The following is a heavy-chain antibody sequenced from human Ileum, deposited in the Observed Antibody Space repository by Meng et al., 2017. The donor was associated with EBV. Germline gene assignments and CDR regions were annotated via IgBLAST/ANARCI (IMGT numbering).Heavy chain of an antibody. J-gene: IGHJ4*02. CDR2: ICYTDYT. Sequence: QLRLQEAGPGLVKPSEPLSLTCSVSGGSISSSNYCWGWIRQPPGKGLEWIQSICYTDYTYYNPSLKSRVTISADKSKNQFSLRLNSLTAADTAVYYCAMGPDYAKTGYWGQGTLVTVSS. D-gene: IGHD4-17*01. V-gene: IGHV4-39*01. CDR1: GGSISSSNYC. CDR3: AMGPDYAKTGY.